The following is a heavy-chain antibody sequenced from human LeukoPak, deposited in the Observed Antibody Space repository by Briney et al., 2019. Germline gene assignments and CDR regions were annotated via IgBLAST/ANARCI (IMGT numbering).Heavy chain of an antibody. CDR1: GFPFRTTW. CDR2: IKSKIDVGTT. D-gene: IGHD2/OR15-2a*01. V-gene: IGHV3-15*01. Sequence: GGSLRLSCAASGFPFRTTWMSWVRQAPGKGLEWVGRIKSKIDVGTTDYAAPVKGRFTISRDDSKNTLYLQMSSLKTEDTAVYYCTRIKGGLNYGMDVWGQGTTVTVSS. J-gene: IGHJ6*02. CDR3: TRIKGGLNYGMDV.